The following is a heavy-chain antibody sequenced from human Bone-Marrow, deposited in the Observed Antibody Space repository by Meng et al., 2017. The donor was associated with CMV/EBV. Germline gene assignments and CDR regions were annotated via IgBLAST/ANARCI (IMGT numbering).Heavy chain of an antibody. CDR2: INPYNGDT. D-gene: IGHD2-2*02. V-gene: IGHV1-18*04. CDR3: ARDAAQTYQLLYPFAY. CDR1: GYTFITYG. Sequence: ASVKVSCKASGYTFITYGVSWVRQAPGQGLEWVGWINPYNGDTDFAQNFQGRVTMTTDTSTTTAYMELRSLRSDDTAMYYCARDAAQTYQLLYPFAYWGQGTRVTVYS. J-gene: IGHJ4*02.